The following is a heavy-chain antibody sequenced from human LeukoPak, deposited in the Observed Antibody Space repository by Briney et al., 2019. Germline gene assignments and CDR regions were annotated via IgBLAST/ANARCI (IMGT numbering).Heavy chain of an antibody. Sequence: SVKVSCKASGGTFSSYAISWVRQAPGQGLEWMGGIIPIFGTANYAQKFQGRVAITADESTGTAYMELSSLRSEDTAVYYCARDSGSSGSYFGYWGQGTLVTVSS. V-gene: IGHV1-69*13. CDR2: IIPIFGTA. J-gene: IGHJ4*02. D-gene: IGHD1-26*01. CDR1: GGTFSSYA. CDR3: ARDSGSSGSYFGY.